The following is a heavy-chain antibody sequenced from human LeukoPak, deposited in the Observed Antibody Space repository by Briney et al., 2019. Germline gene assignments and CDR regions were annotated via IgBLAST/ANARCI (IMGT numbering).Heavy chain of an antibody. Sequence: PGGSLRLSCAASGFTFSSYAMHWVRQAPGKGLEWVAVISYDGSNKYYADSVKGRFTISRDNSKNTLYLQMNSLRAEGTAVYYCARDSTSFGEYDYWGQGTLVTVSS. CDR3: ARDSTSFGEYDY. CDR2: ISYDGSNK. CDR1: GFTFSSYA. V-gene: IGHV3-30-3*01. J-gene: IGHJ4*02. D-gene: IGHD3-10*01.